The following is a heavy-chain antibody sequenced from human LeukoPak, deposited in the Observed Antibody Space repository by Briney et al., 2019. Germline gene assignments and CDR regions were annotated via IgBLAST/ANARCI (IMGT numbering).Heavy chain of an antibody. CDR2: LNPKSGGT. J-gene: IGHJ5*02. D-gene: IGHD1-1*01. CDR1: GYTFTGYY. CDR3: ARNDWNDPWFDP. V-gene: IGHV1-2*02. Sequence: ASVKVSCKASGYTFTGYYIHWVRQAPGQGLEWMGWLNPKSGGTNYAQNSQGRVTMTRDTIINTAYMELSRLRSDDTAVYYCARNDWNDPWFDPWGQGTLVTVSS.